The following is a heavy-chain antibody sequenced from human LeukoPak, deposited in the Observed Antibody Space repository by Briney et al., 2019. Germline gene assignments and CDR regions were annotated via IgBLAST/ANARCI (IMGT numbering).Heavy chain of an antibody. V-gene: IGHV1-18*01. Sequence: ASVKVSCKASGYTFTSYGISWVRQAPGQGLEWMGWISAYNGNTNYAQKLQGRVTMTTDTSTSTAYMELRSLRSDDTAVYYCARDRLYSSGWSSTPYYYYGMDVWGQGTTVTVPS. CDR1: GYTFTSYG. CDR2: ISAYNGNT. CDR3: ARDRLYSSGWSSTPYYYYGMDV. J-gene: IGHJ6*02. D-gene: IGHD6-19*01.